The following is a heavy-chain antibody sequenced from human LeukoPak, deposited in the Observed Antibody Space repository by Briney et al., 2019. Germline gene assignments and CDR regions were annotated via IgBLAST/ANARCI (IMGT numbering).Heavy chain of an antibody. V-gene: IGHV4-59*01. CDR1: GGSISSYF. CDR3: ARGSTPLEWFVTDHSSYFDY. J-gene: IGHJ4*02. CDR2: IYYTGST. D-gene: IGHD3-3*01. Sequence: SETPSLTCTVSGGSISSYFWSWIRQPPGKGLEWIGNIYYTGSTNYNPSLKSRVTISVDTSKNQFSLKLSSVTAADTAVYYCARGSTPLEWFVTDHSSYFDYWGQGTLVTVSS.